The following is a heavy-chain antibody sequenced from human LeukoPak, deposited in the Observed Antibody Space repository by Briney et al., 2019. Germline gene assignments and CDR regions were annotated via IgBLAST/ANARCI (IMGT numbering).Heavy chain of an antibody. CDR3: AAWTDRGYSY. CDR2: INPDGDGM. J-gene: IGHJ4*02. Sequence: SGGSLRLSCTASGFTFSRSWMNWIRQAPGKGLEWVANINPDGDGMRFVDSVKGRFTMSRDNAQSSLHLQMNSLRVEDKAFYYCAAWTDRGYSYWGQGVLVTVSS. CDR1: GFTFSRSW. V-gene: IGHV3-7*01. D-gene: IGHD5-12*01.